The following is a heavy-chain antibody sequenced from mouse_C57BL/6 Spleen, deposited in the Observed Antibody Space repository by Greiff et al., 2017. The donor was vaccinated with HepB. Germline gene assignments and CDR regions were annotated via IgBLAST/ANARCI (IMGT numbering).Heavy chain of an antibody. J-gene: IGHJ1*03. D-gene: IGHD1-1*01. V-gene: IGHV14-2*01. CDR3: ARSHYYGSSRYFDV. CDR2: IDPEDGEP. Sequence: VQLQQSGAELVKPGASVKLSCTASGFNIKAYYMPWVKQRTEQGLEWIGRIDPEDGEPKYAPKFQGKATITADTSSNTSYLQLSSLTSEDTAVYYCARSHYYGSSRYFDVWGTGTTVTVSS. CDR1: GFNIKAYY.